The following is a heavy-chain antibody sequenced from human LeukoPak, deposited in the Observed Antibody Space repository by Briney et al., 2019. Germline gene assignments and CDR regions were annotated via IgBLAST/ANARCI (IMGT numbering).Heavy chain of an antibody. CDR2: INPNSGGT. CDR3: ARSDSSGLRPNDY. J-gene: IGHJ4*02. Sequence: GASVKVSCKASGYTFTGYYMHWVRQAPGQGLEWMGWINPNSGGTNYAQKFQGRVTMTRDTSISAAYMELSRLRSDDTAVYYCARSDSSGLRPNDYWGQGTLVTVSS. CDR1: GYTFTGYY. D-gene: IGHD3-22*01. V-gene: IGHV1-2*02.